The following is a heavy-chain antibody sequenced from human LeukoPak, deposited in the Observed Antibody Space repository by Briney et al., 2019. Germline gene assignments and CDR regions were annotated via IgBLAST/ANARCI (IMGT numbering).Heavy chain of an antibody. D-gene: IGHD6-13*01. CDR3: ARGSLRSSWYYDAFDI. CDR2: INTNTGNP. CDR1: GYTFTGYY. V-gene: IGHV7-4-1*02. Sequence: GASVKVSCKASGYTFTGYYMHWVRQAPGQGLEWMGWINTNTGNPTYAQGFTGRFVFSLDTSVSTAYLQNSSLKAEDTAVYYCARGSLRSSWYYDAFDIWGQGTMVTVSS. J-gene: IGHJ3*02.